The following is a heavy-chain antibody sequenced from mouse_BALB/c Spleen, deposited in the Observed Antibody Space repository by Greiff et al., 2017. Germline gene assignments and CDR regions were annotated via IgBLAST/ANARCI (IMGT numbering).Heavy chain of an antibody. V-gene: IGHV1-14*01. Sequence: VQLQQSGPELVKPGASVKMSCKASGYTFTSYVMHWVKQKPGQGLEWIRYINPYNDGTKYNEKFKGKATLTSDKSSSTAYMELSSLTSEDSAVYYCARGYGNYGMFAYWGQGTLVTVSA. J-gene: IGHJ3*01. CDR1: GYTFTSYV. D-gene: IGHD2-10*02. CDR2: INPYNDGT. CDR3: ARGYGNYGMFAY.